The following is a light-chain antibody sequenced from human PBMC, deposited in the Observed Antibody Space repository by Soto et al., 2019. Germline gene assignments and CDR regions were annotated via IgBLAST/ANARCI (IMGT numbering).Light chain of an antibody. CDR1: SSSIASNY. CDR3: QSYDSILSV. CDR2: EDN. V-gene: IGLV6-57*03. Sequence: NFMLTQPHSVSESPGKTVTISCTRSSSSIASNYVQWYQQRPGSAPTTVIYEDNQRPSGVPDRFSGSIDSSSNSASLTISGLKTEDEADYYCQSYDSILSVFGGGTQLTVL. J-gene: IGLJ3*02.